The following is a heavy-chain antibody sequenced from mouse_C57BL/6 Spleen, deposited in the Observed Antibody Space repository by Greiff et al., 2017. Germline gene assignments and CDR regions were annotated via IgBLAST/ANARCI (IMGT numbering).Heavy chain of an antibody. Sequence: EVKLVESGGDLVKPGGSLKLSCAASGFTFSSYGMSWVRQTPDKRLEWVATISSGGSYTYYPDSVKGRFTISRDNAKNTLYLQMSSLKSEDTAMYYCARRDYYGSSLFDYWGQGTTLTVSS. CDR3: ARRDYYGSSLFDY. V-gene: IGHV5-6*01. D-gene: IGHD1-1*01. CDR1: GFTFSSYG. J-gene: IGHJ2*01. CDR2: ISSGGSYT.